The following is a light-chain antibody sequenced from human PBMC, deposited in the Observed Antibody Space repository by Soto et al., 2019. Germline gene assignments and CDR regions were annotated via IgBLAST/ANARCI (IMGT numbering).Light chain of an antibody. J-gene: IGLJ2*01. Sequence: QSALTQPASVSGSPGQSITISCTGTSSDVGGYNFVSWYQQHPGKAPKLMIFDVSNRPSGVSNRFSGSKSGNTASLTISGLQAEDEAEYYCSSYTSGSRVFCGGTKVTVL. CDR2: DVS. CDR3: SSYTSGSRV. CDR1: SSDVGGYNF. V-gene: IGLV2-14*01.